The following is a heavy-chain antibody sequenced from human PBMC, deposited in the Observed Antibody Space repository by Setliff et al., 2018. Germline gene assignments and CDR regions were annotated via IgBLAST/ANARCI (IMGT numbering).Heavy chain of an antibody. D-gene: IGHD3-3*01. CDR3: ARRATYYNFWSGYYDY. CDR1: GGSISSSSYY. J-gene: IGHJ4*02. CDR2: IYYSGST. V-gene: IGHV4-39*07. Sequence: TLSLTCTVSGGSISSSSYYWGWIRQPPGKGLEWIGSIYYSGSTYYNPSLKSRVTISVDTSKNQFSLKLSSVTAADTAVYYCARRATYYNFWSGYYDYWGQGTRVTVSS.